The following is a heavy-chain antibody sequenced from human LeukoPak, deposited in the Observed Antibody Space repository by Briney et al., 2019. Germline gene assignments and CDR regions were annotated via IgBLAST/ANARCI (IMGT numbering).Heavy chain of an antibody. CDR3: ARGSDSSGYYYGRWFDP. V-gene: IGHV4-30-2*01. CDR1: GGSISSGGYS. CDR2: IYHSGST. J-gene: IGHJ5*02. D-gene: IGHD3-22*01. Sequence: SETLSLTCAVSGGSISSGGYSWSWIRQPPGKGLEWIGYIYHSGSTYYNPSLKSRVTISVDRSKNQFSLKLSSVTAADTAVYYCARGSDSSGYYYGRWFDPWGQGTLVTVSS.